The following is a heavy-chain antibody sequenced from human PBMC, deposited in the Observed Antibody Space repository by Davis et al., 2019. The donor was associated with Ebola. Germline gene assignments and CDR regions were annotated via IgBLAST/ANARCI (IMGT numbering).Heavy chain of an antibody. J-gene: IGHJ4*02. CDR1: GFTFDDYA. CDR2: ISWNSGNI. Sequence: SLKISCAASGFTFDDYAMHWVRQAPGKGLEWVSGISWNSGNIGYADSVKGRFTISRDNAKNSLYLQMNSLRAEDTAVYYCARVGKIAAAGGFDYWGQGTLVTVSS. V-gene: IGHV3-9*01. D-gene: IGHD6-13*01. CDR3: ARVGKIAAAGGFDY.